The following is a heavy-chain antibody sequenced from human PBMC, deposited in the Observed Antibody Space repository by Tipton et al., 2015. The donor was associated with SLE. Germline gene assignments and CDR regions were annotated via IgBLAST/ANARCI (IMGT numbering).Heavy chain of an antibody. Sequence: TLSLTCTVSGGSISSYYWSWIRQPPGKGLEWIGYIYYSGSTNYNPSLKSRVTTSVDTSKNQFSLKLSSVTAADTAVYYCARDQSTYYYDSSGRDAFDIWGQGTMVTVSS. CDR2: IYYSGST. CDR3: ARDQSTYYYDSSGRDAFDI. CDR1: GGSISSYY. D-gene: IGHD3-22*01. J-gene: IGHJ3*02. V-gene: IGHV4-59*01.